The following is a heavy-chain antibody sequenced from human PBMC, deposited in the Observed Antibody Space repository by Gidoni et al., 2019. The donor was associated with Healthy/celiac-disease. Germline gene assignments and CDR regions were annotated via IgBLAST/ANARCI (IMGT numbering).Heavy chain of an antibody. CDR3: ASGIRDLPPKLGISY. CDR1: GGSGSRGSYY. CDR2: IYYSGST. J-gene: IGHJ4*02. Sequence: QVQLQESGPGLVKPSETLSLTCTVAGGSGSRGSYYWSWIRQPPGKGLEWIGYIYYSGSTNYHPSLKSRVTISVDTSKNQFSLKLSSVTAADTAVYYCASGIRDLPPKLGISYWGQGTLVTVSS. V-gene: IGHV4-61*01. D-gene: IGHD7-27*01.